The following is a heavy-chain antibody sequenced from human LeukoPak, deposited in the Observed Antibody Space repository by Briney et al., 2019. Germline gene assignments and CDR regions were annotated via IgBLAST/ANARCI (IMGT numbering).Heavy chain of an antibody. J-gene: IGHJ4*02. D-gene: IGHD4-23*01. Sequence: GGSLRLSCAASGFTFSSYSMNWVRQAPGKGLEWVSSISSSSSYIYYADSVKGRFTISRDNAKNSLNLQMNSLRAEDTAVYYCARPTDGSGGNLNFDYWGQGTLVTVSS. CDR2: ISSSSSYI. V-gene: IGHV3-21*01. CDR1: GFTFSSYS. CDR3: ARPTDGSGGNLNFDY.